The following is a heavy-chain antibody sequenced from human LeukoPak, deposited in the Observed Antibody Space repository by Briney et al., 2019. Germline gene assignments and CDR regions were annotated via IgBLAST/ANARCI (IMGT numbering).Heavy chain of an antibody. Sequence: GGSLRLSCAASGFTFSNYGMHWVRQAPGKGLEWVAVISYDGSNKYYADSVKGRFTISRDNSKNTLYLQMNSLRAEDTAVYYCAVAVADPFDYWGQGTLVTVSS. CDR1: GFTFSNYG. J-gene: IGHJ4*02. D-gene: IGHD6-19*01. CDR2: ISYDGSNK. CDR3: AVAVADPFDY. V-gene: IGHV3-30*03.